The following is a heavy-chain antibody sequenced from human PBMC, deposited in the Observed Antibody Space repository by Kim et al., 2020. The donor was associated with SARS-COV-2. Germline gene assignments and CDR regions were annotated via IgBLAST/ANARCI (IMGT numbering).Heavy chain of an antibody. V-gene: IGHV3-66*02. D-gene: IGHD3-22*01. CDR3: ARWGYYDSSGYFDY. CDR1: GFTVSSNY. Sequence: GGSLRLSCAASGFTVSSNYMSWVRQAPGKGLEWVSVIYSGGSTYYADSVKGRFTISRDNSKNTLYLQMNSLRAEDTAVYYCARWGYYDSSGYFDYWGQGTLVTVSS. J-gene: IGHJ4*02. CDR2: IYSGGST.